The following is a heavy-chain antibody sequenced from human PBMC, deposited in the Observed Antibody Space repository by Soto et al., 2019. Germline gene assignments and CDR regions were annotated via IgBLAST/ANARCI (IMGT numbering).Heavy chain of an antibody. V-gene: IGHV3-23*01. CDR2: ISGSGGST. Sequence: GGSQRLWWAVSGVTCGGYGMRWVRQDPGKGLEWVSAISGSGGSTYYADSVKGRFTISRDNSKNTLYLQMNSLRAEDTAVYYCAKDLAAVASDWFDPWGQATLVTVSS. D-gene: IGHD6-19*01. CDR3: AKDLAAVASDWFDP. CDR1: GVTCGGYG. J-gene: IGHJ5*02.